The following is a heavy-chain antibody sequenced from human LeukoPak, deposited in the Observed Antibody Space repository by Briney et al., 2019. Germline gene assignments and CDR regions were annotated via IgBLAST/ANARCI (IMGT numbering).Heavy chain of an antibody. Sequence: ASVTVSYKASGYTFTSYYMHWVRQAPGQGLEWMGIINPSGGSTSYAQKFQGRVTMTRDTSTSTVYMELYSLKSEDTAVYYCARGERLFHYWGQGTLVTVPS. CDR2: INPSGGST. D-gene: IGHD2/OR15-2a*01. J-gene: IGHJ4*02. CDR3: ARGERLFHY. V-gene: IGHV1-46*01. CDR1: GYTFTSYY.